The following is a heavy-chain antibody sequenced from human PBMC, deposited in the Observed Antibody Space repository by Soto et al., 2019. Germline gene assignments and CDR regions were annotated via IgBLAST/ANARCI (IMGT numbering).Heavy chain of an antibody. CDR3: ARHSAVSGYYYPFDY. CDR2: ISAYNGNT. D-gene: IGHD3-22*01. Sequence: GASVKVSCKASGYTFTSYGISWVRQAPGQGLEWMGWISAYNGNTNYAQKLQGRVTMTTDTSTSTAYMELRSLRSDDTAVYYCARHSAVSGYYYPFDYWGQGTLVTVSS. CDR1: GYTFTSYG. J-gene: IGHJ4*02. V-gene: IGHV1-18*01.